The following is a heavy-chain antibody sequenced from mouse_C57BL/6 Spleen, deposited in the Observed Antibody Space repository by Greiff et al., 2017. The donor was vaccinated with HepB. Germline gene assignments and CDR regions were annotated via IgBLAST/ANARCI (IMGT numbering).Heavy chain of an antibody. V-gene: IGHV14-4*01. CDR2: IDPENGDT. CDR3: TTYDYEGY. J-gene: IGHJ2*01. CDR1: GFNIKDDY. Sequence: VQLQQSGAELVRPGASVKLSCTASGFNIKDDYMHWVKQRPEQGLEWIGWIDPENGDTESASKFQGKATITADTSSNTAYLQLSSLTSEDTAVYYCTTYDYEGYWGQGTTLTVSS. D-gene: IGHD2-4*01.